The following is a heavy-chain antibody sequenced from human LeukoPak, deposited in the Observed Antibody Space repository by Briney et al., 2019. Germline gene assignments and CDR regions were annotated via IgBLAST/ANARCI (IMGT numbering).Heavy chain of an antibody. CDR2: IYSGGET. J-gene: IGHJ4*02. CDR1: GDTISSSHYY. CDR3: VRDYSNFVQGD. D-gene: IGHD4-11*01. V-gene: IGHV4-39*02. Sequence: SETLSLTCTVSGDTISSSHYYWGWIRQSPGKGLEWIGSIYSGGETHYNPSLNSRVTIFLDTSKNRFSLNLISVTATDTAVYYCVRDYSNFVQGDWGQGTLVTVSS.